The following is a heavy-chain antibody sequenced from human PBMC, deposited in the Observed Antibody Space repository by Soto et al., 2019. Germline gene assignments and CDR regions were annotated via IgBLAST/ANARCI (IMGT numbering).Heavy chain of an antibody. D-gene: IGHD2-15*01. V-gene: IGHV4-30-4*01. CDR2: IYYSGST. J-gene: IGHJ4*02. Sequence: PSETLSLTCTVSGGSISSGDYYWSWIRQPPGKGLEWIGYIYYSGSTYYNPSLKSRVTISVDTSKNQFSLKLSSVTAADTAVYYCALVVVAATRWYYFDYWGQGTLVTVSS. CDR1: GGSISSGDYY. CDR3: ALVVVAATRWYYFDY.